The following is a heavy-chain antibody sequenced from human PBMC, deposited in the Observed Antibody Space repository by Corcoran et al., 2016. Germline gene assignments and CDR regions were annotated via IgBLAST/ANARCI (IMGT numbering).Heavy chain of an antibody. J-gene: IGHJ6*02. CDR3: ARTGRVLRFLEVAGGYYYYYGMYV. V-gene: IGHV4-34*01. CDR2: INHSGST. CDR1: GGSFSGYY. D-gene: IGHD3-3*01. Sequence: QVQLQQWGAGLLKPSETLSLTCAVYGGSFSGYYWSWIRQPPGKGLEWIGEINHSGSTNYNPTLKSRVTISVDTSKNQFSLKLSSVTAADTAVDYWARTGRVLRFLEVAGGYYYYYGMYVGGQGTTVTVSS.